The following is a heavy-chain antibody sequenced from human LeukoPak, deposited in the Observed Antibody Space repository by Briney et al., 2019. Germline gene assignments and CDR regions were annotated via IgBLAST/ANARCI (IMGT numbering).Heavy chain of an antibody. CDR2: IKQDGSEK. CDR3: ARQDCSGGSCYSY. CDR1: GFTFSSYW. D-gene: IGHD2-15*01. Sequence: PGGSLRLSCAASGFTFSSYWMSWVRQAPGRGLEWVANIKQDGSEKYYVDSVKGRFTISRGNAKNSLYLQMNSLRAEDTAVYYCARQDCSGGSCYSYWGQGTLVTVSS. V-gene: IGHV3-7*01. J-gene: IGHJ4*02.